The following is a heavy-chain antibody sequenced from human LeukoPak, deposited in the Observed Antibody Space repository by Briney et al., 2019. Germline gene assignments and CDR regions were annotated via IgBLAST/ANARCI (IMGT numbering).Heavy chain of an antibody. J-gene: IGHJ4*02. CDR3: ARGGWADYYFDY. CDR1: GGSISSYY. CDR2: IYYSGST. V-gene: IGHV4-59*01. Sequence: MASETLSLTCTVSGGSISSYYWSWIRQPPGKGLGWIGYIYYSGSTNYNPSLKSRVTISVDTSKNQFSLKLSSVTAADTAVYYCARGGWADYYFDYWGQGTLVTVSS. D-gene: IGHD6-19*01.